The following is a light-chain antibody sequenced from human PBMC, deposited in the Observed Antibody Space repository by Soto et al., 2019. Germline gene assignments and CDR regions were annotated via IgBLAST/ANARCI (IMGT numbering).Light chain of an antibody. Sequence: EIVLTQSPGTLSLSPGERATLSCRAIQSFSSSYLAWYQQVPGQAPRLLINDASRRATGIPDRFSGSGSGTDFTLTISRLEPEDFAVYYCHRYGSSPPTFGQGTKVDIK. CDR3: HRYGSSPPT. J-gene: IGKJ1*01. V-gene: IGKV3-20*01. CDR1: QSFSSSY. CDR2: DAS.